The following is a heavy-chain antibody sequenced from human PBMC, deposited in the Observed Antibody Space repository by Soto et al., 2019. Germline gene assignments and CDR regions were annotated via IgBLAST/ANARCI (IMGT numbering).Heavy chain of an antibody. D-gene: IGHD2-2*01. CDR1: GFTISNSY. Sequence: GGSLRLSCAASGFTISNSYMTWVRQAPGKGLEWVSVIYTGGSAYYADSVKGRSTISRDASKNTLYLQVNSLRAEDTAVYYCARATRYFCSFDYWGQGILVTVSS. J-gene: IGHJ4*02. CDR3: ARATRYFCSFDY. CDR2: IYTGGSA. V-gene: IGHV3-53*01.